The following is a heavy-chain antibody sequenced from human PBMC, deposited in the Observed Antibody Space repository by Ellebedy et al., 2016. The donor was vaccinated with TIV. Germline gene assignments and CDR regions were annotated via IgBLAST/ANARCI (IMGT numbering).Heavy chain of an antibody. J-gene: IGHJ5*02. CDR3: ARGRGIHGWFDP. V-gene: IGHV3-48*04. Sequence: GGSLRLXXAASGFTFSSYSMNWVRQAPGKGLEWVSYISSSSSTIYYADSVKGRFTISRDNAKNSLYLQMNSLRAEDTAVYYCARGRGIHGWFDPWGQGTLVTVSS. D-gene: IGHD3-16*01. CDR1: GFTFSSYS. CDR2: ISSSSSTI.